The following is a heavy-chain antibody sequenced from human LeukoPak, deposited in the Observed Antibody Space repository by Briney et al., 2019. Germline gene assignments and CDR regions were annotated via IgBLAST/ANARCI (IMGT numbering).Heavy chain of an antibody. V-gene: IGHV3-48*03. CDR1: GFTFSSYE. CDR2: ISSSGSTI. J-gene: IGHJ4*02. CDR3: ARRAPSHDFDC. Sequence: GGSLRLSCAASGFTFSSYEMNWVRQAPGKGLEWVSYISSSGSTIYYADSVKGRFTISRDNAKNSLYLQMNSLRAEDTAVYYCARRAPSHDFDCWGQGTLVTVSS.